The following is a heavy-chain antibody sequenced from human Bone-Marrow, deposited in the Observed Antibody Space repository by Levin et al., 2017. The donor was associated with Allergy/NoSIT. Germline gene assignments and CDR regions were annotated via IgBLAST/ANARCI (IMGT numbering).Heavy chain of an antibody. CDR1: GGSITSSTYY. CDR2: IYDSGST. Sequence: NASETLSLTCTVSGGSITSSTYYWGWVRQPPGKGLEWIGSIYDSGSTYYNPSLKSRITISVDTSKNQFSLKLSSVTATDTALYYCARRGHYGDYVRYWGQGTLVTVSS. J-gene: IGHJ4*02. V-gene: IGHV4-39*01. CDR3: ARRGHYGDYVRY. D-gene: IGHD4-17*01.